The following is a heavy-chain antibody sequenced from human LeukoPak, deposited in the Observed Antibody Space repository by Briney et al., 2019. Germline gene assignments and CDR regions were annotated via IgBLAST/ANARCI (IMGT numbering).Heavy chain of an antibody. V-gene: IGHV3-23*01. Sequence: GGSLRLSCAASGFTFSSYAMSWVRQAPGKGLEWVSAISGSGGSTYYADSVKGRFTISRDNSKNTLYLQMNSLRAEDTAVYYCAKSGWGSGSWGGYGMDVWGQGTTVTVSS. D-gene: IGHD3-10*01. CDR1: GFTFSSYA. J-gene: IGHJ6*02. CDR3: AKSGWGSGSWGGYGMDV. CDR2: ISGSGGST.